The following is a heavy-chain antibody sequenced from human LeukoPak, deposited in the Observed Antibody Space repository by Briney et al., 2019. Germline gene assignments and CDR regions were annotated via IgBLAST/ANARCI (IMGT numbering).Heavy chain of an antibody. CDR3: ARDPIVYGDRFDH. CDR1: GFTFSSYS. J-gene: IGHJ4*02. CDR2: ISSSSSTI. Sequence: PGGSLRLSCAASGFTFSSYSMTWVRQAPVKGLEWVSYISSSSSTIYYADSVKGRFTISRDNAKNSLYLQMNSLRDEDTAVYYCARDPIVYGDRFDHWGQGTLVTVSS. D-gene: IGHD4-17*01. V-gene: IGHV3-48*02.